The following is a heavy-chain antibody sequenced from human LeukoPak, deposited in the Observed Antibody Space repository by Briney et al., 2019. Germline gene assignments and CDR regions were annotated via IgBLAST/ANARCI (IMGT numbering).Heavy chain of an antibody. V-gene: IGHV5-51*01. CDR1: GYIINNYW. D-gene: IGHD2-15*01. CDR2: IYPADSDI. J-gene: IGHJ5*02. CDR3: ARQEYCSGGSCYTWFDP. Sequence: GESLKISCKGSGYIINNYWIGWVRQMPGKGLEWIGIIYPADSDIRYSPSFQGQVTISADKSTSTAYLQWSSLKASDTAMYYCARQEYCSGGSCYTWFDPWGQGTLVIVSS.